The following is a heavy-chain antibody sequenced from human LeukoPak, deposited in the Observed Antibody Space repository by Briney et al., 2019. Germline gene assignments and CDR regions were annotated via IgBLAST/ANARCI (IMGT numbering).Heavy chain of an antibody. CDR3: AKDQTGYSSSWYGGVDY. Sequence: GGSLSLSCAASGFPFKSYAMSWVRQAPGKGLEWVSAISGSGGSTYYADSVKGRFTISRDNSKNTLYLQMNSLRAEDTAVYYCAKDQTGYSSSWYGGVDYWGQGTLVTVSS. CDR1: GFPFKSYA. J-gene: IGHJ4*02. CDR2: ISGSGGST. V-gene: IGHV3-23*01. D-gene: IGHD6-13*01.